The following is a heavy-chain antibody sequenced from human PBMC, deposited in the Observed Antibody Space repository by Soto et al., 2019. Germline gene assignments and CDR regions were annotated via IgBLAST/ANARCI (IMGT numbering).Heavy chain of an antibody. CDR2: INIDGSTT. CDR1: GFTFSNYW. CDR3: TRGRPYYYDSCDY. Sequence: LRLSCAASGFTFSNYWIHWVRQAPGQGLVWVSRINIDGSTTSFADSVKGRFTISRDSAKNTVYLQMNSLRAEDTAVYYCTRGRPYYYDSCDYWGQGTLVTISS. J-gene: IGHJ4*02. V-gene: IGHV3-74*01. D-gene: IGHD3-22*01.